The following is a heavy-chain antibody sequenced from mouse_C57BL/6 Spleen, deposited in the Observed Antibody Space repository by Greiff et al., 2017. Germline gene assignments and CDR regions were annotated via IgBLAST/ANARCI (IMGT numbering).Heavy chain of an antibody. CDR3: ARGWLDYAMDY. CDR2: IYPGDGST. CDR1: GYTFTSYD. D-gene: IGHD1-1*02. Sequence: QVHVKQSGPELVKPGASVKLSCKASGYTFTSYDINWVKQRPGQGLEWIGWIYPGDGSTKYNEKFKGKATVTVDTSSSTAYMELHSLTSEDSAVYFCARGWLDYAMDYWGQGTSVTVSS. J-gene: IGHJ4*01. V-gene: IGHV1-85*01.